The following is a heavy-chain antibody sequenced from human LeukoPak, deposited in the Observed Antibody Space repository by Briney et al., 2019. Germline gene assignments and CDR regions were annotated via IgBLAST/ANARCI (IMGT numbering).Heavy chain of an antibody. J-gene: IGHJ6*02. V-gene: IGHV3-33*01. D-gene: IGHD2-15*01. CDR1: GLTFSVYG. CDR3: ARDAAVAATNAHYGMDV. Sequence: GRSLRLSCAPSGLTFSVYGMHWVRQAPGKGLEWVAVIWYDGSNEYYADSVKGRFTISRDNSMNTLYLQMNSLRAEDTGVYYCARDAAVAATNAHYGMDVWGQGTTVTVSS. CDR2: IWYDGSNE.